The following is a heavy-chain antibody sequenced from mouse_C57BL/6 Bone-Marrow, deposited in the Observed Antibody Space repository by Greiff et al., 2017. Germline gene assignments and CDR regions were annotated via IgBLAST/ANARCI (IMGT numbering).Heavy chain of an antibody. J-gene: IGHJ2*01. D-gene: IGHD2-4*01. CDR3: AREGFYYEVDY. Sequence: QVQLQQPGAELVKPGASVKLSCKASGYTFTSYWMQWVKQRPGQGLEWIGEIDPSDSYTNYNQKFKGKATLTVDTSSSTAYMQLSSLTSEDSAVYYCAREGFYYEVDYWGQGTTLTVSS. V-gene: IGHV1-50*01. CDR2: IDPSDSYT. CDR1: GYTFTSYW.